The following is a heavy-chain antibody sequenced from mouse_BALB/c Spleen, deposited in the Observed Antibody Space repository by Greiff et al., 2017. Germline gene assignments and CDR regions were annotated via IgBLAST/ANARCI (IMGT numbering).Heavy chain of an antibody. Sequence: QVQLQQSGAELARPGASVKMSCKASGYTFTSYTMHWVKQRPGQGLEWIGYINPSTGYTEYNQKFKDKATLTADKSSSTAYMQLSSLTSEDSAVYYCASYYYGSSPFAYWGQGTLVTVSA. CDR3: ASYYYGSSPFAY. V-gene: IGHV1-4*01. J-gene: IGHJ3*01. CDR1: GYTFTSYT. CDR2: INPSTGYT. D-gene: IGHD1-1*01.